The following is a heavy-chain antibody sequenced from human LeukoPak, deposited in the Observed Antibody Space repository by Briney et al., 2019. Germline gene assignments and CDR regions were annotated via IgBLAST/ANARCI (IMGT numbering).Heavy chain of an antibody. CDR2: ILPDGSQK. Sequence: QPGGSLRLSCVVSDFTFSFYWMTWVRQAPGKGLEWVANILPDGSQKYYVDSVKGRFTISRDNPKNSLYLQINSLRVDDTAVYYCGRLAHNAWYATDHWGQGTLVTVSS. CDR1: DFTFSFYW. J-gene: IGHJ4*02. V-gene: IGHV3-7*01. CDR3: GRLAHNAWYATDH. D-gene: IGHD6-13*01.